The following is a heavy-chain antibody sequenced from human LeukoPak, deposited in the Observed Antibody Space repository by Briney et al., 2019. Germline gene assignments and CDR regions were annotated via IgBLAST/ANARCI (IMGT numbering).Heavy chain of an antibody. CDR3: ARGRGGRRPKYYFDY. CDR2: IKQGGSEK. CDR1: GFTFSSYW. V-gene: IGHV3-7*01. Sequence: GGSLRLSCAASGFTFSSYWMSWVRQAPGKGWEWVPNIKQGGSEKYYVDSVKGRFTNSRDNAKNSLYLQMNSLRAEDTAVYYCARGRGGRRPKYYFDYWGQGTLVTVSS. D-gene: IGHD2-15*01. J-gene: IGHJ4*02.